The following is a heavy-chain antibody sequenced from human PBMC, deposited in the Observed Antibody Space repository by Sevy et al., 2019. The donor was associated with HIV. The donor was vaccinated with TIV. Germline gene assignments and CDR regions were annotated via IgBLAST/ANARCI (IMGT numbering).Heavy chain of an antibody. J-gene: IGHJ4*02. CDR1: GFTFSSYG. V-gene: IGHV3-33*01. CDR2: IWFDGSNK. Sequence: GGSLRLSCAASGFTFSSYGMHWVRQAPGKGLEWVAAIWFDGSNKYYEDSVKGRFTIFRDNSKNTQYLQMNSLRAEDTAVYYCARDLPPSATTVAHFDCWGQGTLVTVSS. D-gene: IGHD4-17*01. CDR3: ARDLPPSATTVAHFDC.